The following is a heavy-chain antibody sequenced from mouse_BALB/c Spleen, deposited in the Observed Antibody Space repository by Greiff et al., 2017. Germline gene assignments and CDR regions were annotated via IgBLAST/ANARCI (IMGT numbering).Heavy chain of an antibody. V-gene: IGHV1S137*01. CDR3: AREGASITTVVATEGAWFAY. J-gene: IGHJ3*01. CDR1: GYTFTDYA. Sequence: VQLQQSGAELVRPGVSVKISCKGSGYTFTDYAMHWVKQSHAKSLEWIGVISTYYGDASYNQKFKGKATMTVDKSSSTAYMELARLTSEDSAIYYCAREGASITTVVATEGAWFAYWGQGTLVTVSA. CDR2: ISTYYGDA. D-gene: IGHD1-1*01.